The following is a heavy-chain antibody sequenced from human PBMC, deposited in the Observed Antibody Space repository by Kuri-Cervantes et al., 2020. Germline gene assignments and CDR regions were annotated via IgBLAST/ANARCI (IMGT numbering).Heavy chain of an antibody. Sequence: GGSLRLSCAASGFTFSSYAMSWVRQAPGKGLEWVSAISGSGGSTYYADSVKGRFTISRDNSKNTLYLQVNSLRADDTAVFYCAKVRGDEGWFDPWGQGTLVTVSS. CDR1: GFTFSSYA. D-gene: IGHD3-10*01. V-gene: IGHV3-23*01. J-gene: IGHJ5*02. CDR3: AKVRGDEGWFDP. CDR2: ISGSGGST.